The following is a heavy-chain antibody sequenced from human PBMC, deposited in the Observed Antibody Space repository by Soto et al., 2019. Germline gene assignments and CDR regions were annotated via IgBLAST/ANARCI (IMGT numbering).Heavy chain of an antibody. V-gene: IGHV3-9*01. CDR2: ISWNSGSI. D-gene: IGHD1-26*01. Sequence: EVQLVESGGGLVQPGRSLRLSCAASGFTFDDYAMHWVRQAPGKGLEWVSGISWNSGSIGYADSVKGRFTISRDNAKSSLYLQMNSLRAEDTALYYCAKGVRGWELEYFQHWGQGTLVTVSS. CDR1: GFTFDDYA. CDR3: AKGVRGWELEYFQH. J-gene: IGHJ1*01.